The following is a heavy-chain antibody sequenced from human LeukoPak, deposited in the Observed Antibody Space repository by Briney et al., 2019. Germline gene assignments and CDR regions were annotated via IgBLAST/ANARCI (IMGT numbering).Heavy chain of an antibody. D-gene: IGHD3-3*01. CDR1: GGSLSNHY. CDR2: IYYSGST. CDR3: ARSVRYDFWS. J-gene: IGHJ4*02. Sequence: SETLSLTCTVSGGSLSNHYWSWVRQPPGKGLEWIGYIYYSGSTNYNPSLKSRVTISVDTSKNQFSLKLSSVTAADTAVYYCARSVRYDFWSWGQGTLVTVSS. V-gene: IGHV4-59*11.